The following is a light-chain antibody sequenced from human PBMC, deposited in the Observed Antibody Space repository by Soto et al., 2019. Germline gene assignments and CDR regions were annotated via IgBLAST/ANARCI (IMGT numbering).Light chain of an antibody. CDR2: DAS. J-gene: IGKJ3*01. V-gene: IGKV1-33*01. Sequence: DIQMTQSPSSLSASVGDRVTITCQASQDISNYLNWYQQKPGKAPKLLIYDASNLETGVPSRFSGSGSGTDFTFTISSLQPEAIATYYCQQYDNLPPDLFTFVPGTKVDIK. CDR1: QDISNY. CDR3: QQYDNLPPDLFT.